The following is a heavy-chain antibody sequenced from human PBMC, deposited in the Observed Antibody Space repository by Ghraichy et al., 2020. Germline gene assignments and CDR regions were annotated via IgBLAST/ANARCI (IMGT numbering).Heavy chain of an antibody. Sequence: GGSLRLSCAASGFTFDDYAMHWVRQAPGKGLEWVSGISWNSGSIGYADSVKGRFTISRANAKNSLYLQMNSLRAEDTALYYCAKDTSYGDYGYFDYWGQGTLVTVSS. D-gene: IGHD4-17*01. CDR1: GFTFDDYA. J-gene: IGHJ4*02. CDR2: ISWNSGSI. V-gene: IGHV3-9*01. CDR3: AKDTSYGDYGYFDY.